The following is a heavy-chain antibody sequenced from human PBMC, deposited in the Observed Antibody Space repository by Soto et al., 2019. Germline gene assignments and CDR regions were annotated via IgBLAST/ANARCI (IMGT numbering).Heavy chain of an antibody. J-gene: IGHJ4*02. V-gene: IGHV3-33*01. CDR1: GFTFSSYG. CDR2: IWYDGSNK. CDR3: ARDYDSSGYPRCYFDY. Sequence: GGSLRLSCAASGFTFSSYGMHWVRQAPGKGLEWVAVIWYDGSNKYYADSVKGRFTISRDNSKNTLYLQMNSLRAEDTAVYYCARDYDSSGYPRCYFDYWGQGTLVTVSS. D-gene: IGHD3-22*01.